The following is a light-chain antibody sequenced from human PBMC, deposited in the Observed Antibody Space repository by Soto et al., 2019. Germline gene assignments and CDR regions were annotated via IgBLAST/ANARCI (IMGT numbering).Light chain of an antibody. CDR3: QQYGRSWWT. J-gene: IGKJ1*01. CDR2: GAS. Sequence: EIVLTQSPGTLSLSPGERATLSCRTSQSVSSSYLAWHQQKPGQAPRLLIYGASSRATGIPARFSGSGSGTDFTLTISSLEPEDFAVYYCQQYGRSWWTFGQATKVDIK. V-gene: IGKV3-20*01. CDR1: QSVSSSY.